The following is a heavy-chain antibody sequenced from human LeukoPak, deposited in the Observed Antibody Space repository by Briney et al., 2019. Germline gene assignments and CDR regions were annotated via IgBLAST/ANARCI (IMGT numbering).Heavy chain of an antibody. CDR3: ATVHGSSSGWFNKEYFQH. D-gene: IGHD6-19*01. CDR1: GGTFSSYA. J-gene: IGHJ1*01. Sequence: SVKVSCKASGGTFSSYAISWVRQAPGQGLEWMGGIIPIFGTANYAQKFQGRVTITADESTSTAYMELSSLRSDDTALYYCATVHGSSSGWFNKEYFQHWGHGTLVTVSS. V-gene: IGHV1-69*13. CDR2: IIPIFGTA.